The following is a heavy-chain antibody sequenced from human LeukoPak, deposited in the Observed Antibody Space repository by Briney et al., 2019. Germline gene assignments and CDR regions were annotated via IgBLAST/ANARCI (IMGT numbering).Heavy chain of an antibody. V-gene: IGHV3-21*01. CDR3: ARDRILTGYSPPDVFDM. CDR2: ISSSTYI. Sequence: GGSLRLSCAASGFTFSSYSMNWVRRAPGEGLEWVSSISSSTYIKYADSVKGRFTISRDNAKNSIYLQMNSLRAEDTAVYYCARDRILTGYSPPDVFDMWGQGTMVTVSS. J-gene: IGHJ3*02. D-gene: IGHD3-9*01. CDR1: GFTFSSYS.